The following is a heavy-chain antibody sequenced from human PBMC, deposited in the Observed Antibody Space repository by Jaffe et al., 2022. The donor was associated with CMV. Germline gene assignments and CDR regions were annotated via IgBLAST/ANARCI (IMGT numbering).Heavy chain of an antibody. CDR2: ISGSGGNT. CDR1: GFTFSSYA. V-gene: IGHV3-23*04. CDR3: AKTYRGIDRSSWYLAFDI. Sequence: EVQLVESGGGLGQPGGSLRLSCAASGFTFSSYAMSWVRQAPGKGLEWVSTISGSGGNTYYAESVKGRFTISRDNSKNTLYVQMNSLRAEDTAVYYCAKTYRGIDRSSWYLAFDIWGQGTMVTVFS. J-gene: IGHJ3*02. D-gene: IGHD6-13*01.